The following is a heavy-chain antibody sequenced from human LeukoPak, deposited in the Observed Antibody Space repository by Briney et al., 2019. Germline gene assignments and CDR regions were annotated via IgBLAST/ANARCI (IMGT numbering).Heavy chain of an antibody. Sequence: GASVKVSCKASGGTFSSYAISWVRQAPGQGLEWMGRIIPILGIANYAQKFQGRVTITADKSTSTAYMELSSLRSEDTAVYYCASTGGRITLIGGDYYGMDVWGQGTPVTVSS. CDR1: GGTFSSYA. CDR2: IIPILGIA. V-gene: IGHV1-69*04. J-gene: IGHJ6*02. CDR3: ASTGGRITLIGGDYYGMDV. D-gene: IGHD3-22*01.